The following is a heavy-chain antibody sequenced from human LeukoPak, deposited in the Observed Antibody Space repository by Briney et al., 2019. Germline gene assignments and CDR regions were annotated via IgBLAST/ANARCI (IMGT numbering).Heavy chain of an antibody. CDR2: ISAYNGNT. V-gene: IGHV1-18*01. CDR3: ARREYSSSWYLWTFDY. D-gene: IGHD6-13*01. Sequence: VASVKVSCKASGYTFTSYGISWVRQAPGQGLEWMGWISAYNGNTNYAQKLQGRVTMTTDTSTSTAYMELRSLRSDDTAVYYCARREYSSSWYLWTFDYWGQGTLVTVSS. CDR1: GYTFTSYG. J-gene: IGHJ4*02.